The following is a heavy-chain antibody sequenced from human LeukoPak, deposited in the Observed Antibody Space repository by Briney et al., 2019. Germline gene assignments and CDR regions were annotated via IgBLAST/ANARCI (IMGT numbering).Heavy chain of an antibody. Sequence: ASVKVSCKASGFTFTSSAMQWVRQARGQRLEWIGWIVVGSGNTNCAQKFQERVTITRDMSTSTAYMELSSLRSEDTAVYYCAAVRRDDSSGYFDYWGQGTLVTVPS. CDR3: AAVRRDDSSGYFDY. J-gene: IGHJ4*02. CDR1: GFTFTSSA. V-gene: IGHV1-58*02. D-gene: IGHD3-22*01. CDR2: IVVGSGNT.